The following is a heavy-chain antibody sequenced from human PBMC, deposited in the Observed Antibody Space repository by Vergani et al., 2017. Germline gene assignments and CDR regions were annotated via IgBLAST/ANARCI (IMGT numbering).Heavy chain of an antibody. V-gene: IGHV3-48*01. CDR2: ISSSSSTI. CDR3: ARDAMVRGIPRYYYGMDV. J-gene: IGHJ6*02. D-gene: IGHD3-10*01. Sequence: EVQLVESGGGLVQPGGSLRLSCAASGFTFSSYSMNWVRQAPGKGLEWVSYISSSSSTIYYADSVKGRFTISRDKAKNSLYLQMNSLRAEDTAVYYCARDAMVRGIPRYYYGMDVWGQGP. CDR1: GFTFSSYS.